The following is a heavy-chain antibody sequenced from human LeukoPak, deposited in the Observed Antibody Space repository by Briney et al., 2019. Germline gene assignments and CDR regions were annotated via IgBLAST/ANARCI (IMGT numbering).Heavy chain of an antibody. CDR3: AKDWSERYYFDY. CDR2: IRYDGSNK. J-gene: IGHJ4*02. CDR1: GFTFSSYG. Sequence: GGSLRLSCAASGFTFSSYGMHWVRQAPGKGLEWVAFIRYDGSNKYYADSVKGRFTISRDNSKSTLYLQMNSLRAEDTAVYYCAKDWSERYYFDYWGQGTLVTVSS. V-gene: IGHV3-30*02.